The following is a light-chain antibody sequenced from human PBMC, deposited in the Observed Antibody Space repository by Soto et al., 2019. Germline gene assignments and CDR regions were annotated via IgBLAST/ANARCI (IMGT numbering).Light chain of an antibody. V-gene: IGKV3-20*01. J-gene: IGKJ1*01. CDR3: QHSGNSHGT. CDR2: GAS. CDR1: QTISSRY. Sequence: EIVLAQSPGTLSLSPGERATLSCRASQTISSRYLTWYQQKPGQVPRLLIYGASSRATGIPDRFSGSGSGTDSTLTISRLEPEDVAVYYCQHSGNSHGTFGQGTKVDIK.